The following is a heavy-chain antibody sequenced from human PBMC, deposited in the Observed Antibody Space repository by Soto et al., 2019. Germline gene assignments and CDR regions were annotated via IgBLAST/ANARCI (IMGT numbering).Heavy chain of an antibody. CDR1: GFSLITSGVG. D-gene: IGHD1-1*01. V-gene: IGHV2-5*02. CDR2: IYWDDDK. Sequence: SGPTLVNPTQTLTLTCTFSGFSLITSGVGVGWLRQPPGKALEWLALIYWDDDKRYSPSLKSRLTITKDTSKKQVVLTMTNMDPVDTATYYCTHTPGHRYLYYFDYWGQGTLVTVSS. CDR3: THTPGHRYLYYFDY. J-gene: IGHJ4*02.